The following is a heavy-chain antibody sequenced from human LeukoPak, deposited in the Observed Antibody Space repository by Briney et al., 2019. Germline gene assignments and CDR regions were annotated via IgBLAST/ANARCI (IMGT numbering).Heavy chain of an antibody. J-gene: IGHJ3*01. CDR2: IYRTGTT. V-gene: IGHV4-38-2*02. CDR1: GYSITNGYF. Sequence: PSETLSLTCTVSGYSITNGYFWGWIRQSPGKALEWIGNIYRTGTTFYNPSLQSRVTISVDTSKNTFSLRLKSVTAADTAVYYCAGDGYNPVPFDFWGQGTVVTVSS. CDR3: AGDGYNPVPFDF. D-gene: IGHD5-24*01.